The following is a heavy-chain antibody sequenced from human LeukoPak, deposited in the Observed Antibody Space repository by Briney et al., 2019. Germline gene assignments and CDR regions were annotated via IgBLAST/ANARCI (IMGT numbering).Heavy chain of an antibody. D-gene: IGHD3-22*01. CDR3: ANSEPPSYYYDSSGYSDY. CDR1: EFMFSAYA. V-gene: IGHV3-23*01. CDR2: ISGSGGST. J-gene: IGHJ4*02. Sequence: PGGSLRLSCAASEFMFSAYAMTWVRQAPGKGLEWVSAISGSGGSTYYADSVKGRFTISRDNSKSTLYLQMNSLRAEDTAVYYCANSEPPSYYYDSSGYSDYWGQGTLVTVSS.